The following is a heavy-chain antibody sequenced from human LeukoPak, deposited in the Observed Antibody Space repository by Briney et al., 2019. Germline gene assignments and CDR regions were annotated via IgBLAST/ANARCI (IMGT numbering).Heavy chain of an antibody. CDR2: ISSSSSYI. CDR3: ARDPTAVANLPQYYLDY. J-gene: IGHJ4*02. Sequence: GGSLRLSCAASGFTFSSYSMNWVRQAPGKGLEWVSSISSSSSYIYYADSVKGRFTISRDNAKNSLYLQMNSLRAEDTAVYYCARDPTAVANLPQYYLDYWGQGILVTVSS. V-gene: IGHV3-21*01. CDR1: GFTFSSYS. D-gene: IGHD4-23*01.